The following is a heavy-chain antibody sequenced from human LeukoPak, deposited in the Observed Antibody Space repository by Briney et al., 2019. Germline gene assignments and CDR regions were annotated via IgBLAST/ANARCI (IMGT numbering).Heavy chain of an antibody. V-gene: IGHV3-20*04. CDR2: VNWNGAKM. CDR3: ARGATSDFYYMDV. Sequence: PGGSLRLSCAASGFSFDDYGLNWVRHVPGKGLEWGAGVNWNGAKMGYAESVKGRFTMSRDNAKNSLFLQMNNLRAEDSALYYCARGATSDFYYMDVWGKGTTVTVSS. CDR1: GFSFDDYG. J-gene: IGHJ6*03.